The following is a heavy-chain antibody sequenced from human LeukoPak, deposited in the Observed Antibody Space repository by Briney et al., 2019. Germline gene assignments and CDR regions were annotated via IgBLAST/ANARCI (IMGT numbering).Heavy chain of an antibody. CDR1: GYTFTRYD. J-gene: IGHJ6*03. Sequence: ASVKVSCKTSGYTFTRYDINWVRQATGQRLEWMGWMNPNTGHTAYAPKFQGRVTFTRNTSVSTAYMELDILISEYTAVYFCARGGITGTDAEYYYYYMDVWGKGTTVTVSS. D-gene: IGHD1-7*01. V-gene: IGHV1-8*03. CDR2: MNPNTGHT. CDR3: ARGGITGTDAEYYYYYMDV.